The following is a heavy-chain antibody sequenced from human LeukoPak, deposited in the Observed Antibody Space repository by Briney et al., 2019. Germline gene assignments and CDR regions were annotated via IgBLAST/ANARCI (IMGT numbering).Heavy chain of an antibody. D-gene: IGHD1-26*01. CDR1: GFTFGDYA. V-gene: IGHV3-49*03. Sequence: PGGSLRLSCTASGFTFGDYATSWFRQAPWKGLEWVGFIRSKAYGGTTEYAASVKGRFTISRDDSKSIAYLQMNSLKTEDTAVYYCTRDPSSGLEFDYWGQGTLVTVSS. CDR2: IRSKAYGGTT. J-gene: IGHJ4*02. CDR3: TRDPSSGLEFDY.